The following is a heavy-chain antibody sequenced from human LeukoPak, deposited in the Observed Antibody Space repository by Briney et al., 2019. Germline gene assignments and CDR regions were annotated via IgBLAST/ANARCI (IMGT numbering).Heavy chain of an antibody. J-gene: IGHJ4*02. CDR3: ARGYYYDSSGYHYYFDY. Sequence: SEALSLTCTVSGGSISSYYWSWIRQPPGKGLEWIGYIYYSGSTNYNPSLKSRVTISVDTSKNQFSLKLSSVTAADTAVYYCARGYYYDSSGYHYYFDYWGQGTLVTVSS. D-gene: IGHD3-22*01. V-gene: IGHV4-59*01. CDR2: IYYSGST. CDR1: GGSISSYY.